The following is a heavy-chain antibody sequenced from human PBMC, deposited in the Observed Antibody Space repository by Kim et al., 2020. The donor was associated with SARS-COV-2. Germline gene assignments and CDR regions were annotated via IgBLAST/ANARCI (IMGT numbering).Heavy chain of an antibody. CDR3: TTDYYDSSGYYFYYFDY. J-gene: IGHJ4*02. V-gene: IGHV3-15*01. D-gene: IGHD3-22*01. Sequence: VKGRFTISRDDSKNTLYLQMNSLKTEDTAVYYCTTDYYDSSGYYFYYFDYWGQGTLVTVSS.